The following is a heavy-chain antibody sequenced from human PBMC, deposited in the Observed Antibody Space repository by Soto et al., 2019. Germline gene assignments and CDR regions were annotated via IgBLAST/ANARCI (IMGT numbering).Heavy chain of an antibody. CDR1: GFTFSSYA. CDR3: AKEGYDILTGYYEYYFDY. D-gene: IGHD3-9*01. J-gene: IGHJ4*02. Sequence: EVQLLESGGGLVQPGGSLRLSCAASGFTFSSYAMSWARQAPGKGLEWVSAISGSGGSTYYADSVKGRFTISRDNSKNTLYLQMNSLRAEDTAVYYCAKEGYDILTGYYEYYFDYWGQGTLVTVSS. V-gene: IGHV3-23*01. CDR2: ISGSGGST.